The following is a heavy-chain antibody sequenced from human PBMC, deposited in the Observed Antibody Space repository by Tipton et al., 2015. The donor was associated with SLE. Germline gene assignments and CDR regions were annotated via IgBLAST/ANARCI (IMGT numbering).Heavy chain of an antibody. D-gene: IGHD3-10*01. CDR2: IYHSGST. J-gene: IGHJ5*02. CDR1: GGSISSGDYY. Sequence: TLSLTCTVSGGSISSGDYYWSWIRQPPGKGLEWIGSIYHSGSTYYIPSLKSRVTISLDTSKNQFSLKLSSVAAADTAVYYCARAHGDWFDPWGQGTLVTVSS. CDR3: ARAHGDWFDP. V-gene: IGHV4-39*07.